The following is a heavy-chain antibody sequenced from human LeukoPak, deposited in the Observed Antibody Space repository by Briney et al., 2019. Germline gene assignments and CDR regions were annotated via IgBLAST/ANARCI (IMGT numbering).Heavy chain of an antibody. J-gene: IGHJ4*02. Sequence: SQTLSLTCAISGDSVASNSAAWNWIRQSPSRGLEWLGRTYYRSKWYNDYAVSVKSRITINPDTSKNQFSLQLNSVTPEDTAVYYCAREDDYYDSSGYPYYFDYWGQGTLVTVSS. CDR1: GDSVASNSAA. D-gene: IGHD3-22*01. CDR3: AREDDYYDSSGYPYYFDY. V-gene: IGHV6-1*01. CDR2: TYYRSKWYN.